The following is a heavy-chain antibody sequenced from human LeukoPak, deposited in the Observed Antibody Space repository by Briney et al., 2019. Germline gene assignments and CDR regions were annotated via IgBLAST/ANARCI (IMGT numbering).Heavy chain of an antibody. CDR3: AKVRDRGDSSMDV. V-gene: IGHV3-23*01. D-gene: IGHD3-22*01. CDR1: GFTFSNYG. CDR2: VSDSGGST. J-gene: IGHJ6*02. Sequence: GGSLRLSCAASGFTFSNYGMSWVRQAPGKGLEWVSGVSDSGGSTYYADSVKGRFTISRDNSKNTLYLQINRLRAEDTAVYYCAKVRDRGDSSMDVWGQGTTVTVSS.